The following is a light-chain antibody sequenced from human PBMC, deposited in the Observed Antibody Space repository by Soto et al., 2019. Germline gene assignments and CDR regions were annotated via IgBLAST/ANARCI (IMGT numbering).Light chain of an antibody. CDR2: GVF. Sequence: DIQMTQSPSSLSASVGDRVTITCRTSQSISTYLNWYQQKPGKAPKLLIYGVFNLESGVPSRFSGGGSGTDFSLTISSLQPEDFAVYYCQQSYSTPPTFGQGTKVEIK. CDR1: QSISTY. V-gene: IGKV1-39*01. CDR3: QQSYSTPPT. J-gene: IGKJ2*01.